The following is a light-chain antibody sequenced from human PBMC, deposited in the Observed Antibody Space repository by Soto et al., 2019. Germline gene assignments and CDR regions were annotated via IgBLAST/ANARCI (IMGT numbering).Light chain of an antibody. Sequence: IPMTASPATLSASVGDTVTITCRASESIDNWLAWYQQKPGKAPKLLIYKASTLKSGVPSRFSGSGSGTEFTLTISSLQPDDFATYYCQHYNSYSEAFGQGTKVDIK. V-gene: IGKV1-5*03. CDR3: QHYNSYSEA. J-gene: IGKJ1*01. CDR1: ESIDNW. CDR2: KAS.